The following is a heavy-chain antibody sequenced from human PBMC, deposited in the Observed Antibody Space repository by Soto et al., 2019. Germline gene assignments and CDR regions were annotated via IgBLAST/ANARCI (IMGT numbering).Heavy chain of an antibody. V-gene: IGHV4-30-4*01. CDR2: IYYSGST. J-gene: IGHJ4*02. CDR1: GGSISSGDYY. D-gene: IGHD3-16*01. Sequence: QVQLQESGPGLVKPSQTLSLTCTVSGGSISSGDYYWSWIRQPPGKGLEWIGYIYYSGSTYYNPSLKSRVTISVDTSKNQFSLKLSSVTAADTAVYYCARGSVKRGVWGSPVDYWGQGTLVTVSS. CDR3: ARGSVKRGVWGSPVDY.